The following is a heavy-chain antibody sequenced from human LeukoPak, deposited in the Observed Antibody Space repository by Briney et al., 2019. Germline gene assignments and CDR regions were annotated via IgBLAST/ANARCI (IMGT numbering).Heavy chain of an antibody. CDR1: GFTFSSYA. J-gene: IGHJ3*02. Sequence: GGSLRLSCAASGFTFSSYAMSWVRQAPGKGLDWVSAISGSGSSTFYADSVKGRFTVSRDNSNNTLYLQMNSLRAEDTAVYYCAKAYSSGLYTPRTDAFDIWGQGTMVTVCS. D-gene: IGHD6-19*01. CDR3: AKAYSSGLYTPRTDAFDI. CDR2: ISGSGSST. V-gene: IGHV3-23*01.